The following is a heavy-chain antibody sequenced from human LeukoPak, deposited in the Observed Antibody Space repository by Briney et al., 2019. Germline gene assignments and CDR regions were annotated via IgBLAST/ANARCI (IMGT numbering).Heavy chain of an antibody. CDR3: ARIGHEDYYFDY. CDR1: GGSISSYY. CDR2: IYYSGST. J-gene: IGHJ4*02. D-gene: IGHD2-15*01. V-gene: IGHV4-59*01. Sequence: SETLSLTCTVSGGSISSYYWSWIRQPPGKGLEWIGYIYYSGSTNYNPSLKIRVTISVDTSKNQFSLKLSSVTAADAGVYYCARIGHEDYYFDYWGQGTLVTVSS.